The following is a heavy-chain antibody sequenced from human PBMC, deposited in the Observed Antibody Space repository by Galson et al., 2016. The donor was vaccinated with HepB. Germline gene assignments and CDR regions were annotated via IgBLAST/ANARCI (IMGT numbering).Heavy chain of an antibody. D-gene: IGHD6-19*01. V-gene: IGHV3-23*01. CDR1: GFTFSSCA. Sequence: SLRLSCAASGFTFSSCAMSWVRQAPGKGLEWVSGISRSGDSTYYAESMRGRFTISRDNSKNMLYLQMSSLRAEDTALYYRLKEYPQEAVAWGQGTLVTVSP. J-gene: IGHJ1*01. CDR2: ISRSGDST. CDR3: LKEYPQEAVA.